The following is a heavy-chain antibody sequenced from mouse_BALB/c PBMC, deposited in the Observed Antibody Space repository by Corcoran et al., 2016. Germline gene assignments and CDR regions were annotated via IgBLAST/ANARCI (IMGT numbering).Heavy chain of an antibody. J-gene: IGHJ4*01. CDR2: IDPFNGGT. V-gene: IGHV1S135*01. Sequence: EIQLQQSGPELMKPGASVKISCKASGYSFTSYYMHWVKQSHGKSLEWIGYIDPFNGGTSYNQKFKGKATLTVDKSSSTAYMHLSSLTSEDSAVYYCVRCDPYAMDYWGQGTSVTVSS. CDR1: GYSFTSYY. CDR3: VRCDPYAMDY.